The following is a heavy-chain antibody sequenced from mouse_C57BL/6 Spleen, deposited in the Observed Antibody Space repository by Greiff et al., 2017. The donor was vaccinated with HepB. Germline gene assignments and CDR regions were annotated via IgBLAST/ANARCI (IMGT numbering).Heavy chain of an antibody. CDR2: IDPETGGT. J-gene: IGHJ3*01. CDR1: GYTFTDYE. V-gene: IGHV1-15*01. CDR3: TPGEENGWFAY. Sequence: VNVVESGAELVRPGASVTLSCKASGYTFTDYEMHWVKQTPVHGLEWIGAIDPETGGTAYNQKFKGKAILTADKSSSTAYMELRSLTSEDSAVYYCTPGEENGWFAYWGQGTLVTVSA.